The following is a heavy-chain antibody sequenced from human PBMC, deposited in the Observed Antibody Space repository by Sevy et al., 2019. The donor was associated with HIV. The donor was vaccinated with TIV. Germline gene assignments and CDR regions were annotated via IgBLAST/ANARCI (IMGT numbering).Heavy chain of an antibody. V-gene: IGHV3-48*02. D-gene: IGHD3-22*01. J-gene: IGHJ5*02. CDR3: AREAYYYDSREEKWFDP. CDR2: ISRTSTTT. CDR1: GFTFSTYS. Sequence: GGSLRLSCKASGFTFSTYSMHWVRQAPGKGLEWVSSISRTSTTTYYADSAKGRFTISRNNARNSLYLQMNSLRDEDTAVYYCAREAYYYDSREEKWFDPWGQGTLVTVSS.